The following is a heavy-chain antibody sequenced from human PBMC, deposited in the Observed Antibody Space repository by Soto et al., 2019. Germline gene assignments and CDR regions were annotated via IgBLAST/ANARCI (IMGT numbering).Heavy chain of an antibody. CDR1: GYTFTRYG. V-gene: IGHV1-18*01. D-gene: IGHD3-16*01. Sequence: QVQLVQSGAEVKNPGASVKVSCKASGYTFTRYGIGWARQAPGQALEWMGWINTYNGNTNYAQNVQGRVTLTTDTSTSTADVEVRSLRSNDTAIYYCAMVDVYVTPSPQDVWGQGTTVIVSS. CDR3: AMVDVYVTPSPQDV. CDR2: INTYNGNT. J-gene: IGHJ6*02.